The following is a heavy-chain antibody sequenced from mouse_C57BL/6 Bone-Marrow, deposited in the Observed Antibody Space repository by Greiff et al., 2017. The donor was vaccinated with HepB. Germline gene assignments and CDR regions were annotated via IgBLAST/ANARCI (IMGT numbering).Heavy chain of an antibody. V-gene: IGHV5-15*04. Sequence: EVMLVESGGGLVQPGGSLKLSCAASGFTFSDYGMAWVRQAPRKGPEWVAFISNLAYSIYYADTVTGRFTISRENAKNTLYLEMSSLRSEDTAMYYCARRGATVVAGGYFDVWGTGTTVTVSS. D-gene: IGHD1-1*01. J-gene: IGHJ1*03. CDR3: ARRGATVVAGGYFDV. CDR2: ISNLAYSI. CDR1: GFTFSDYG.